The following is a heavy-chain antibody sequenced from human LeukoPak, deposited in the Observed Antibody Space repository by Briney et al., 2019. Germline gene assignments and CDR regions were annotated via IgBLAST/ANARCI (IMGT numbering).Heavy chain of an antibody. CDR2: IKQDGSEK. J-gene: IGHJ4*02. CDR1: GFPFSGSW. Sequence: PGGSLRLSCAASGFPFSGSWMDWVRQAPGKRMEWVANIKQDGSEKHYADSVKGRFTISRDNAKSSLFLQMSGLRAEDTAVYYCSRSLDYWGQGALVTVSS. V-gene: IGHV3-7*01. CDR3: SRSLDY.